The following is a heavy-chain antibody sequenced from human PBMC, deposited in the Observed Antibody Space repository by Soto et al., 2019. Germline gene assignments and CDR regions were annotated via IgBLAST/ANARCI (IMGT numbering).Heavy chain of an antibody. V-gene: IGHV3-23*01. CDR3: AKGGTGIGGLGTSGYYGMDV. J-gene: IGHJ6*02. D-gene: IGHD1-1*01. Sequence: PGGSLRLSCAASGFTFSSYAMSWVRQAPGKGLEWVSAISGSGGSTYYADSVKGRFTISRDNSKNTLYLQMNSLRAEDTAVYYCAKGGTGIGGLGTSGYYGMDVWGQGTTVTVSS. CDR1: GFTFSSYA. CDR2: ISGSGGST.